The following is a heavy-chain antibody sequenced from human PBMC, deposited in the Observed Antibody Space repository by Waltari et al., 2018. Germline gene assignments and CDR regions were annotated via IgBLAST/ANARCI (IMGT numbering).Heavy chain of an antibody. J-gene: IGHJ4*02. CDR1: GFTFSSYG. Sequence: QVQLVESGGGVVQPGGSLRLSCAASGFTFSSYGMHWVRQAPGKGLEWVAFIRYDGSNKYYADSVKGRFTISRDNSKNTLYLRMNSLGAEDTAVYYCAKDRGGDYWGQGTLVTVSS. CDR2: IRYDGSNK. CDR3: AKDRGGDY. V-gene: IGHV3-30*02. D-gene: IGHD2-15*01.